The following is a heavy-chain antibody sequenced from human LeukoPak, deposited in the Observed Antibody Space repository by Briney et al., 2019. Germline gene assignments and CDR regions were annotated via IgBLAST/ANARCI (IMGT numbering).Heavy chain of an antibody. CDR2: INPSGGST. D-gene: IGHD5-18*01. CDR3: ASGYNYGLGDY. J-gene: IGHJ4*02. Sequence: ASVKVSCKASGYTFTNYYMNWVRQAPGQGLEWMGIINPSGGSTSYAQKFQGRVTVTRDTSTGTVYMELSSLRSEDTAVYYCASGYNYGLGDYWGQGTLVTVSS. CDR1: GYTFTNYY. V-gene: IGHV1-46*01.